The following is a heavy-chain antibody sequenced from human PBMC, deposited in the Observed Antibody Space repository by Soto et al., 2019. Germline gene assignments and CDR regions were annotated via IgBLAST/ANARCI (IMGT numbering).Heavy chain of an antibody. CDR1: GFTFSSYW. V-gene: IGHV3-7*01. Sequence: EVQLVESGGGLVQPGGSLRLSCAASGFTFSSYWMSWVRQAPGKGLEWVANIKQDGSEKYYVDSVKGRFTISRDNAKNSLYLQMNSLRAEDTAVYYCARDRGTIYEFWSGYSKGGNFDYWGQGTLVTVSS. CDR2: IKQDGSEK. J-gene: IGHJ4*02. CDR3: ARDRGTIYEFWSGYSKGGNFDY. D-gene: IGHD3-3*01.